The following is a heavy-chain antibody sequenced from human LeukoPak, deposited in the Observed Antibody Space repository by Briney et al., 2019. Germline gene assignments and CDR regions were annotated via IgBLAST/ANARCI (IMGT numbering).Heavy chain of an antibody. D-gene: IGHD1-26*01. J-gene: IGHJ4*02. CDR1: GFIFSNAR. V-gene: IGHV3-15*01. CDR2: IKSKTTGGTI. Sequence: GGSLRLSCVGSGFIFSNARMSWVRQAPGKGLEWVGRIKSKTTGGTIDYAAPVKGRFTISRDDSKNTLYLQMNSLKAEDTAVYYCTTWDYVDFWGQGTLVTVSS. CDR3: TTWDYVDF.